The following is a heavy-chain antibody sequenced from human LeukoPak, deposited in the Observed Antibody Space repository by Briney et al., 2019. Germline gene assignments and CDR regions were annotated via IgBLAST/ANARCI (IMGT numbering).Heavy chain of an antibody. CDR3: ARVHYDILTGYSRDFDY. J-gene: IGHJ4*02. V-gene: IGHV4-39*07. CDR2: IYYSGST. Sequence: SETLSLTCTVSGGSISSSSYYWGWIRQPPGKGLEWIGSIYYSGSTYYNPSLKSRVTISVDTSKNQFSLKLSSVTAADTAVYYCARVHYDILTGYSRDFDYWGQGTLVTVSS. D-gene: IGHD3-9*01. CDR1: GGSISSSSYY.